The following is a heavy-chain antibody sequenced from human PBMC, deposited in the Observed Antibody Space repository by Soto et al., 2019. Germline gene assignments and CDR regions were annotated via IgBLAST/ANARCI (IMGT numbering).Heavy chain of an antibody. CDR3: AKDRRAGGNYGFYSDF. CDR1: GFTFSSYG. CDR2: SSATGAGT. J-gene: IGHJ4*02. V-gene: IGHV3-23*01. Sequence: GSLRLSCAASGFTFSSYGMTWVRQAPGKGLEWVSFSSATGAGTYYADSVKGRFTISRDNSKNTLYLQMTSLRADDTAVYYCAKDRRAGGNYGFYSDFWGQGALVTVS. D-gene: IGHD1-7*01.